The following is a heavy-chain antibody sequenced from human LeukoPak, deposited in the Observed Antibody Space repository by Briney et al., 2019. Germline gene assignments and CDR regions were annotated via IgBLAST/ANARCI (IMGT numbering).Heavy chain of an antibody. CDR1: GYTFTGYY. Sequence: ASVKVSCKASGYTFTGYYMHWVRQAPGQGLEWMGWVNPNSGGTNYAQKFQGRVTMTRDTSISTAYMELSRLRSDDTAVYYCARELDSARWYGPAYWGQGTLVTVSS. J-gene: IGHJ4*02. V-gene: IGHV1-2*02. CDR2: VNPNSGGT. CDR3: ARELDSARWYGPAY. D-gene: IGHD3-10*01.